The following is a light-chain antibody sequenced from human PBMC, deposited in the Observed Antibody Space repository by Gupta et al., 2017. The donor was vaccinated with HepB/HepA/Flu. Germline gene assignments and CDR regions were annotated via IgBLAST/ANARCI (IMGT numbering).Light chain of an antibody. V-gene: IGKV3-15*01. CDR3: HQYDTWPQT. CDR2: GAD. Sequence: EIVLTQPPATLSVFPGERATLSCRATESFRNDLAWYQQKPGQAPRLLIYGADIRATGVSARFSGSGSGTDFTLTISRLQSDDCAVYYCHQYDTWPQTFGQGTKVELK. CDR1: ESFRND. J-gene: IGKJ1*01.